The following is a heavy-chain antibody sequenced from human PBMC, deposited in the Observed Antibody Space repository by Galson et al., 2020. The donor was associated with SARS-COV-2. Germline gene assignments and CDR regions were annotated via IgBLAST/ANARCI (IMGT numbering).Heavy chain of an antibody. CDR2: INKDGSEK. V-gene: IGHV3-7*01. J-gene: IGHJ2*01. CDR3: AGRYFDL. Sequence: GGSLRLSCAVSGFTFSSYWMHWVRQAPGKGLEWVANINKDGSEKYYVDSVKGRFTISRDNAKNSLYLQMSSLRAEDTAVYYCAGRYFDLWGRGTLVTVSP. CDR1: GFTFSSYW. D-gene: IGHD3-9*01.